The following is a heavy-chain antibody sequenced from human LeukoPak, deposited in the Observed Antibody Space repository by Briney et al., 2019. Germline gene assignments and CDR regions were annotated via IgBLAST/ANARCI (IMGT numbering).Heavy chain of an antibody. CDR1: GFTFSSYG. CDR3: AAPMVRGVILDY. D-gene: IGHD3-10*01. CDR2: ISYDGSNK. V-gene: IGHV3-30*03. J-gene: IGHJ4*02. Sequence: PGGSLRLSCAASGFTFSSYGMHWVRQAPGEGLEWVAVISYDGSNKYYADSVKGRFTISRDNSKNTLYLQMNSLRAEDTAVYYCAAPMVRGVILDYWGQGTLVTVSS.